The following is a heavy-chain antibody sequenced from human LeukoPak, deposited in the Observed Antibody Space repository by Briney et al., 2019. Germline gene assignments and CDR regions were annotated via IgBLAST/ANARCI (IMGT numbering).Heavy chain of an antibody. CDR1: GGSISGNSYY. CDR2: TYDRGST. CDR3: ARGHRGYSSGWPNWFDP. Sequence: SETLSLTCTVSGGSISGNSYYWGWIRQPPGKGLEWIGSTYDRGSTYYNPSLKSRVTISVDTSKNQFSLKLSSVTAADTAVYYCARGHRGYSSGWPNWFDPWGQGTLVTVSS. D-gene: IGHD6-19*01. V-gene: IGHV4-39*07. J-gene: IGHJ5*02.